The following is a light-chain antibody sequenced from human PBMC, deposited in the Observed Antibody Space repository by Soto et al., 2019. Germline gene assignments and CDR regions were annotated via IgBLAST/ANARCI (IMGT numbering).Light chain of an antibody. CDR2: AAS. J-gene: IGKJ5*01. CDR3: QQSYSTPSIT. CDR1: QSISSY. V-gene: IGKV1-39*01. Sequence: DIQMTQSPSSLSASVGDRVIITCRASQSISSYLSWYQQKPGKAPKLLIYAASSLQSGVPSRFSGSGSGTDFTLTISSLRPEDFATYYCQQSYSTPSITFGQGTRLEIK.